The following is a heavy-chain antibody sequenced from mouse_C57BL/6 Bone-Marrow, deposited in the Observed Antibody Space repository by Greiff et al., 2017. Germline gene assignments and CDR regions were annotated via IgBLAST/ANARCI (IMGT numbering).Heavy chain of an antibody. CDR2: IDPNSGGT. Sequence: VQLQQSGAELVKPGASVKLSCKASGYTFTSYWMDWVKQRPGRGLEWIGRIDPNSGGTKYNEKFKSKATLTADKPSSTAYMQLSSLTSEDSAVYFCARCYGSSHWYFDVWGTGTTVTVSS. CDR1: GYTFTSYW. V-gene: IGHV1-72*01. CDR3: ARCYGSSHWYFDV. D-gene: IGHD1-1*01. J-gene: IGHJ1*03.